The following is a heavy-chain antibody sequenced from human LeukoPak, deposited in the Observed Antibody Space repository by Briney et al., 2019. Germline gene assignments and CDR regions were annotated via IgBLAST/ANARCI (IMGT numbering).Heavy chain of an antibody. Sequence: SETLSLTCAVYGGSFSGYYWSWIRQPPGKGLEWIGEINHSGSTNYNPSLKSRVTISVDTSKNQFSLKLSSVTAADTAVYYCARRDDILTCYYHPFDYWGQGTLVTVSS. CDR3: ARRDDILTCYYHPFDY. J-gene: IGHJ4*02. V-gene: IGHV4-34*01. CDR2: INHSGST. CDR1: GGSFSGYY. D-gene: IGHD3-9*01.